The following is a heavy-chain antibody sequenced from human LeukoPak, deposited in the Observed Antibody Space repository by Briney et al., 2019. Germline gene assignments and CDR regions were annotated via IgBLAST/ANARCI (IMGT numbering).Heavy chain of an antibody. V-gene: IGHV3-74*01. Sequence: GGSLRLSCEASGFTFSRYRMHWVRQAPGKGLVWVSRIKSDGETNYADSVKGRFTISRDNAKNTVSLQMDSLRAEDTGVYYCARAPSEVGGYYPEYFRHWGQGTLVTVSS. J-gene: IGHJ1*01. D-gene: IGHD3-22*01. CDR3: ARAPSEVGGYYPEYFRH. CDR1: GFTFSRYR. CDR2: IKSDGET.